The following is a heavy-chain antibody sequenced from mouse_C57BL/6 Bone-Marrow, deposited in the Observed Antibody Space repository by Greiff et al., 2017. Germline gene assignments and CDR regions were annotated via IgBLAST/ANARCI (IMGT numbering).Heavy chain of an antibody. D-gene: IGHD1-1*01. J-gene: IGHJ4*01. CDR2: IYPRSGNT. Sequence: VQLQQSGAELARPGASVKLSCKASGYTFTSYGISWVKQRTGQGLEWIGQIYPRSGNTYYNEKFKGKATLPADKSSSTAYMELRSLTSDDSAVYYCARRGYYGSSYSMDYWGQGTSVTVSS. CDR3: ARRGYYGSSYSMDY. V-gene: IGHV1-81*01. CDR1: GYTFTSYG.